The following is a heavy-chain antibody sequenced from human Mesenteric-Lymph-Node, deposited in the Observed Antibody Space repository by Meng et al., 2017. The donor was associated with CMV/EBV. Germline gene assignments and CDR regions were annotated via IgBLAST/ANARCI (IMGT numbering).Heavy chain of an antibody. CDR2: IRYDGNNK. CDR3: ARAMYSSYYYYYGMDV. Sequence: GESLKISCAASGFTFSSYSMHWVRQAPGKGLEWAAFIRYDGNNKYYADSVKGRFTISRDNSKNTVYLQMNSLRAEDTAVYYCARAMYSSYYYYYGMDVWGQGTTVTVSS. CDR1: GFTFSSYS. J-gene: IGHJ6*02. D-gene: IGHD6-13*01. V-gene: IGHV3-30*02.